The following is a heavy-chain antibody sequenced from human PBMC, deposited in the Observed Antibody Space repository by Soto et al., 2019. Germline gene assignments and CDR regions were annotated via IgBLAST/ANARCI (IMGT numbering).Heavy chain of an antibody. Sequence: GGSLRLSCAASGFTFDDYAMHWVRQAPGKGLEWVSGISWNSGSIGYADSVKGRFTISRDNAKNSLYLQMNSLRAEDTALSYCAKFSGYYGDYWGQGTLVTVSS. CDR3: AKFSGYYGDY. J-gene: IGHJ4*02. CDR2: ISWNSGSI. V-gene: IGHV3-9*01. CDR1: GFTFDDYA. D-gene: IGHD1-26*01.